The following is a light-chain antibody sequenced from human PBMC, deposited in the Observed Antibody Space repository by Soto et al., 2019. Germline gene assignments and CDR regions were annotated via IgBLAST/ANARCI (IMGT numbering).Light chain of an antibody. CDR3: SSYTSSSTPPGVV. V-gene: IGLV2-14*01. Sequence: QSALTQPASVSGSPGQSITISCTGTSSDVGGYNYVSWYQQHPGKAPKLMIYDVSNRPSGVSNRFSGSKSGNTASLTISGLQADNEADYYCSSYTSSSTPPGVVFGGGTKLTVL. J-gene: IGLJ2*01. CDR1: SSDVGGYNY. CDR2: DVS.